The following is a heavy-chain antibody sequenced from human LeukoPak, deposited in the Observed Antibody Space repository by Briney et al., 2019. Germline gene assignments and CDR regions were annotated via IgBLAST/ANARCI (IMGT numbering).Heavy chain of an antibody. J-gene: IGHJ4*02. Sequence: PGGSLRLSCAASGFTFSSYWMSWVRQAPGKGLEWVANIKKDGSEKYYVDSVKGRFTIARDNAKNTLYLQMDSLRAEDTAVYYCAKDLDYDILTGPNLDYWGQGTLVTVSS. CDR3: AKDLDYDILTGPNLDY. CDR2: IKKDGSEK. V-gene: IGHV3-7*01. CDR1: GFTFSSYW. D-gene: IGHD3-9*01.